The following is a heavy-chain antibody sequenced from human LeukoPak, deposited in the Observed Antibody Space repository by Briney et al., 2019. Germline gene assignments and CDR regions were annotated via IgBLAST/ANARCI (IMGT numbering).Heavy chain of an antibody. J-gene: IGHJ2*01. CDR3: AKGSEENWYFDL. V-gene: IGHV3-23*01. D-gene: IGHD6-19*01. Sequence: GGSLRLSCAASGFTFSSYAMSWVRQAPGKGLEWVSGISGSDGSTNYADSVKGRFTISRDNSKNTLYLQMNSLRAEDTAVYYCAKGSEENWYFDLWGRGTLVTVSS. CDR1: GFTFSSYA. CDR2: ISGSDGST.